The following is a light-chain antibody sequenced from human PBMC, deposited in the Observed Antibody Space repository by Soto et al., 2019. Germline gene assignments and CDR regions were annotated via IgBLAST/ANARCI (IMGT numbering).Light chain of an antibody. V-gene: IGKV1-5*01. CDR1: QTIGSW. CDR3: QHYNSYSEA. J-gene: IGKJ1*01. Sequence: DIQMTQSPSTLSASVGDRVTVTCRASQTIGSWLAWYQQKPGRAPKLLIYAASTLQSGVPSRFSGSGSGTDFTLTISSLQPDDFATYYCQHYNSYSEAFGQGTKVDIK. CDR2: AAS.